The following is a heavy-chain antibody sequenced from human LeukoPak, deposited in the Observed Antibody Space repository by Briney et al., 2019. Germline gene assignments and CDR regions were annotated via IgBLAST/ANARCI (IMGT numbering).Heavy chain of an antibody. Sequence: ASVKVSRKASGYTFRGYYMHWVRQAPGQGLAWMGWINTNSGDTNHAQKFQGRVTMTRDTSITTAYLELSRLTYDDTAVYYCARGRGHDYGGDSENYYYMDVWGKGTMVTVSS. CDR1: GYTFRGYY. CDR3: ARGRGHDYGGDSENYYYMDV. V-gene: IGHV1-2*02. CDR2: INTNSGDT. J-gene: IGHJ6*03. D-gene: IGHD4-23*01.